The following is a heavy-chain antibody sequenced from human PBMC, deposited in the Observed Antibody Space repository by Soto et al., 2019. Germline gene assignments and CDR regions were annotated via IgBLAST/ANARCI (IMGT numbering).Heavy chain of an antibody. CDR2: INHSGST. CDR1: GGSFSGSY. Sequence: SETLSLTCAVYGGSFSGSYWSWIRQPPGKGLEWIGEINHSGSTNYNPSLKSRVTISVDTSKNQFSLKLSSVTAADTAVYYCARGRVKQQLVGPFSFFDYWGQGTLVTV. CDR3: ARGRVKQQLVGPFSFFDY. V-gene: IGHV4-34*01. D-gene: IGHD6-13*01. J-gene: IGHJ4*02.